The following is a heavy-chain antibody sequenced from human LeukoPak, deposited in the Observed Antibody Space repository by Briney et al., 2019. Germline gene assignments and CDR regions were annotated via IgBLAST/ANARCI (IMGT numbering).Heavy chain of an antibody. V-gene: IGHV4-39*01. CDR1: GGSISSSSYY. J-gene: IGHJ6*02. CDR2: LYYSGST. CDR3: ARQGYYDILTDYYYGMDV. D-gene: IGHD3-9*01. Sequence: PETLSLTCTVSGGSISSSSYYWGWIRPPPGKGLEWFGSLYYSGSTYYNPSLKSRVAISVDSSKNQFSLKLSSVTGADTAVYYCARQGYYDILTDYYYGMDVWGQGTTVTVSS.